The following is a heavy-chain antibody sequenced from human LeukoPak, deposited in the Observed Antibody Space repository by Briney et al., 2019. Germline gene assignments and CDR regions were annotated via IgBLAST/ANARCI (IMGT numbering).Heavy chain of an antibody. CDR2: IYPGDSDI. CDR1: GYSFTKYW. D-gene: IGHD6-19*01. CDR3: AKQAGYSTGYYYIDH. J-gene: IGHJ4*02. V-gene: IGHV5-51*01. Sequence: GESLKISCKGSGYSFTKYWIGWVRQMPRKGLEWMGIIYPGDSDIRYSPSFQGQVTISADKSINTAYLQWSSLKASDTAMYYCAKQAGYSTGYYYIDHWGQGALVTVSS.